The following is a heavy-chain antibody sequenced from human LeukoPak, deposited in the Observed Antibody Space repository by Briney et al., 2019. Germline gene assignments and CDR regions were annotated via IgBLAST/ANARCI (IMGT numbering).Heavy chain of an antibody. Sequence: SETLSLTCTVSGGSISSYCWSWIRQPPGKGLEWIGYIYYSGSTNYNPSLKSRVTISVDTSKNQFSLKLSSVTAADTAVYYCASRYYDSSGYYYFDYWGQGTLVTVSS. CDR2: IYYSGST. J-gene: IGHJ4*02. D-gene: IGHD3-22*01. V-gene: IGHV4-59*08. CDR1: GGSISSYC. CDR3: ASRYYDSSGYYYFDY.